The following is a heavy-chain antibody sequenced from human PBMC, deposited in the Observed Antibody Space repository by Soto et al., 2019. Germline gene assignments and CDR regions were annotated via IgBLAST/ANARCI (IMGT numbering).Heavy chain of an antibody. Sequence: QVQLQESGPGLVKPSGTLSLTCAVSGVSISSSQWWSWVRQPPGKGLEWIGEIYHNERTNYNPSLKSRLTMSLDRSKNQVSLKLSSVTAADTATYYCGRTKDYFYGVDVWGQGTTVNVSS. J-gene: IGHJ6*02. CDR2: IYHNERT. CDR3: GRTKDYFYGVDV. CDR1: GVSISSSQW. V-gene: IGHV4-4*02.